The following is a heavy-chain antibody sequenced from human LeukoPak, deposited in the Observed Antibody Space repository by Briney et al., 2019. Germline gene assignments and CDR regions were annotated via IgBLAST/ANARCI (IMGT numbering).Heavy chain of an antibody. CDR3: ARDPRGGTLDY. Sequence: GGSLRLSCAASGFTFSSYWMHWVRQAPGKGLVWVSRIHSDGRTTDYADSVKGRFTISRDNAKNMVNLQMNSLRAEDTAVYYCARDPRGGTLDYWGQGALVTVSS. D-gene: IGHD3-10*01. J-gene: IGHJ4*02. V-gene: IGHV3-74*01. CDR2: IHSDGRTT. CDR1: GFTFSSYW.